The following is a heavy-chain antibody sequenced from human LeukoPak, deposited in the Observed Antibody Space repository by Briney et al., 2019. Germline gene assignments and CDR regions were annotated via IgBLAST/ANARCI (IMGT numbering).Heavy chain of an antibody. CDR2: MNPNSGNT. D-gene: IGHD3-16*01. V-gene: IGHV1-8*01. Sequence: VKVSCKASGYTFTSYDINWVRQATGQGLEWMGWMNPNSGNTGYAQKFQGRVTMTRNTSISTAYMELSSLRSEDTAVYYCARGFRPGKKGVAYYMDVWGKGTTVTVSS. CDR1: GYTFTSYD. CDR3: ARGFRPGKKGVAYYMDV. J-gene: IGHJ6*03.